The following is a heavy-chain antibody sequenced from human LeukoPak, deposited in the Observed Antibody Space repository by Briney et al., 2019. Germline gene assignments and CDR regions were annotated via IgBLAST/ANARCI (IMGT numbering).Heavy chain of an antibody. CDR1: GFTFSSYS. V-gene: IGHV3-21*04. Sequence: PGGSLRLSCAASGFTFSSYSMNWVRQAPGKGLEWVSSISNSGTYIYYADSVKGRFTISRDNSKNIVSLQMNSLRADDTAVYYCARRAGAYSHPYDYWGQGTLVTVSS. CDR2: ISNSGTYI. D-gene: IGHD4/OR15-4a*01. CDR3: ARRAGAYSHPYDY. J-gene: IGHJ4*02.